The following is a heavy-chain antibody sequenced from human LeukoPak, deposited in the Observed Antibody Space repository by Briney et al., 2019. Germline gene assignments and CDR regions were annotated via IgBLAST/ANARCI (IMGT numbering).Heavy chain of an antibody. CDR3: ARDLSGVTGYTYGRGIDY. CDR1: GFTFSSYV. CDR2: ISYDGSNE. Sequence: GGSLRLSCAASGFTFSSYVMHWVRQAPGKGLEWVAIISYDGSNEYYADSVKGRFTISRDNAKTSLYLRMNSLRAEDTAVYYCARDLSGVTGYTYGRGIDYWGQGTLVTVSS. J-gene: IGHJ4*02. D-gene: IGHD5-18*01. V-gene: IGHV3-30*04.